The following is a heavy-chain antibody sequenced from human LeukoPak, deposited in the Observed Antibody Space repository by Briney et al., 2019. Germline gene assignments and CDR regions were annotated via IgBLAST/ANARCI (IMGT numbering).Heavy chain of an antibody. J-gene: IGHJ3*02. V-gene: IGHV3-21*01. Sequence: PGGSLRLSCAAPGFTFSSYSMNWVRQAPGKGLEWVSSISSSSSYIYYADSVKGRFTISRDNAKNSLYLQMNSLRAEDTAVYYCARDPIYYYDSSGYGPSDAFDIWGQGTMVTVSS. CDR1: GFTFSSYS. CDR2: ISSSSSYI. CDR3: ARDPIYYYDSSGYGPSDAFDI. D-gene: IGHD3-22*01.